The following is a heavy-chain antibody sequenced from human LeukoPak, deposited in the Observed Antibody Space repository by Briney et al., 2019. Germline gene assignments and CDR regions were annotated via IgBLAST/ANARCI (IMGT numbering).Heavy chain of an antibody. Sequence: SGTLSLTCAVSGGSISSSNWWSWVRQPPGKGLEWIGEIYHSGSTNYNPSLKSRVTISVDKSNNQFSLKVSSVTAADTAVYYCARKTYDSSGLIPHPGVFDIWGQGTMVAVSS. CDR1: GGSISSSNW. D-gene: IGHD3-22*01. V-gene: IGHV4-4*02. J-gene: IGHJ3*02. CDR3: ARKTYDSSGLIPHPGVFDI. CDR2: IYHSGST.